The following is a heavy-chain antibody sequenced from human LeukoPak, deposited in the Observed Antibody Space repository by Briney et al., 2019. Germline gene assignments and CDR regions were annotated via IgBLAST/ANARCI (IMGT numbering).Heavy chain of an antibody. D-gene: IGHD2-2*01. Sequence: SETLSLTCAVYGGSFSGYYWSWIRQPPGKGLEWIGEINHSGSTNYNPSLKSRVTISVDTSKNQFSLKLSSVAAADTAVYYCARADYASSTSSWGQGTLVTVSS. CDR1: GGSFSGYY. CDR2: INHSGST. J-gene: IGHJ5*02. V-gene: IGHV4-34*01. CDR3: ARADYASSTSS.